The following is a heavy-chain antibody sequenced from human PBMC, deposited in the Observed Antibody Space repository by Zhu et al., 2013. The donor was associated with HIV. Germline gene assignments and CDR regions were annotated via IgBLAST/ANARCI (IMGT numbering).Heavy chain of an antibody. CDR1: GGTFSSYT. D-gene: IGHD3-10*01. J-gene: IGHJ5*02. Sequence: QVQLVQSGAEVKKPGSSVKVSCKASGGTFSSYTISWVRQAPGQGLSGWEGSSLSLVQQTTHRSSRAESRLPRTKSTSTAYMELSSLRSEDTAVYYCARDGFRGDTELVSTPWGRGNPRSPSPQ. CDR3: ARDGFRGDTELVSTP. V-gene: IGHV1-69*08. CDR2: SSLSLVQ.